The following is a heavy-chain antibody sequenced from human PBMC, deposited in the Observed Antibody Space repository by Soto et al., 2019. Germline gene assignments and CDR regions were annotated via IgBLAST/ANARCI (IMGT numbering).Heavy chain of an antibody. CDR3: ARPPVGLTMQLVDFDI. CDR1: GVSFRSYA. J-gene: IGHJ3*02. Sequence: LVESGGGVVQPGRSLRLSCEASGVSFRSYAMHWVRQVPGKGPEWVAVISHDGSSDYYADSVKGRFTISRDNLSNTLYLQMKSLRVEDKGVYHCARPPVGLTMQLVDFDIWKQGTKVSVSS. D-gene: IGHD2-15*01. V-gene: IGHV3-30*03. CDR2: ISHDGSSD.